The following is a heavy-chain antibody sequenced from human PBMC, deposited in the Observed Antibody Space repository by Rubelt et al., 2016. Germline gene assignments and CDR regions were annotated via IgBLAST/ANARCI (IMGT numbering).Heavy chain of an antibody. CDR2: IWYDGSNK. Sequence: GGVVQPGRPLRLSCAASGFTFSSYGMHWVRQAPGKGLEWVAVIWYDGSNKYYADSVKGRFTNSRDNSKNTLYLRMNSLRAEDTAVYYCARGGMGGSTGYFDYWGQGPLVTVSS. CDR1: GFTFSSYG. J-gene: IGHJ4*02. D-gene: IGHD1-26*01. CDR3: ARGGMGGSTGYFDY. V-gene: IGHV3-33*01.